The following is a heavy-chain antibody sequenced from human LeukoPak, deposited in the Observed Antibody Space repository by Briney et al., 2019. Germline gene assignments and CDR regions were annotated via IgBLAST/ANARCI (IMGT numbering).Heavy chain of an antibody. CDR2: VRYDETTK. V-gene: IGHV3-30*02. D-gene: IGHD6-13*01. CDR1: GFTFSNCG. J-gene: IGHJ4*02. CDR3: ARDDGVGSTKFDY. Sequence: PGGSLRLSCAASGFTFSNCGMHWVRQAPGKGLEWVAFVRYDETTKFYADSVKGRFTISRDNSKTTLYLQMNSLRAEDAAVYYCARDDGVGSTKFDYWGQGTLVTVSS.